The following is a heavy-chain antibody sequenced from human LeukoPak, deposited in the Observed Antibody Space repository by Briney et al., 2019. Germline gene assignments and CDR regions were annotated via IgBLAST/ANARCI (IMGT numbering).Heavy chain of an antibody. D-gene: IGHD1-26*01. CDR1: GFTFSSYG. CDR3: AKDGVGATLRIIYYYYYMDV. V-gene: IGHV3-30*02. Sequence: GGSLRLSCAASGFTFSSYGMHWVRQAPGKGLEWVAFIRYDGSNKYYADSVKGRFTISRDNSKNTLYLQMNSLRAEDTAVYYCAKDGVGATLRIIYYYYYMDVWGKGTTVTVSS. CDR2: IRYDGSNK. J-gene: IGHJ6*03.